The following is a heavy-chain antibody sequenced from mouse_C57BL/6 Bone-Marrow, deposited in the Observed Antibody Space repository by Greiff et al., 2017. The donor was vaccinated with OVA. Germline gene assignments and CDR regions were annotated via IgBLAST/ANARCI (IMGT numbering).Heavy chain of an antibody. D-gene: IGHD1-1*01. CDR3: ASPLLHLHYFDY. V-gene: IGHV1-22*01. J-gene: IGHJ2*01. Sequence: EVKLQQSGPELVKPGASVKMSCTASGFTFTDYNMHWVKQSPGKSLEWIGYINPNNGGTSYNQKFKGKATLTVNKSSSTAYIELRSLTSEDSAVYYCASPLLHLHYFDYWGQGTTLTVSS. CDR2: INPNNGGT. CDR1: GFTFTDYN.